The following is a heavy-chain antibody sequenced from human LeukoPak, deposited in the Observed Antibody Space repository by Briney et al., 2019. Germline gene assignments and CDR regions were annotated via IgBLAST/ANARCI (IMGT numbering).Heavy chain of an antibody. J-gene: IGHJ5*02. Sequence: SQTLSLTCTVSGGSISSGGYYWSWIRQHPGKGLEWIGYIYYSGSTYYNPSLKSRVTISVDTSKNQFSLKLSSVTAADTAVYYCARGQPLRFLEWSDPKGNWFDPWGQGTLVTVSS. D-gene: IGHD3-3*01. V-gene: IGHV4-31*03. CDR1: GGSISSGGYY. CDR2: IYYSGST. CDR3: ARGQPLRFLEWSDPKGNWFDP.